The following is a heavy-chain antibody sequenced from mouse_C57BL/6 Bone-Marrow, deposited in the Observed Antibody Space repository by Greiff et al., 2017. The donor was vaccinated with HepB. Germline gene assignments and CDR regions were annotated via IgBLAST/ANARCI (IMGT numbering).Heavy chain of an antibody. V-gene: IGHV5-16*01. CDR1: GFTFSDYY. J-gene: IGHJ2*01. D-gene: IGHD2-3*01. CDR2: INYDGSST. CDR3: ARDRGLYYFDY. Sequence: EVKVVESEGGLVQPGSSMKLSCTASGFTFSDYYMAWVRQVPDKGLEWVANINYDGSSTYYLDSLKSRFIISRDNAKNILYLQMSSLKSEDTATYYCARDRGLYYFDYWGQGTTLTVSS.